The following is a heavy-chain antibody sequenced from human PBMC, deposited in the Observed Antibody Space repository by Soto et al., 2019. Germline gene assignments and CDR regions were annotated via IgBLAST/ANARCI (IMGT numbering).Heavy chain of an antibody. Sequence: QVQLQESGPGLVKPSETLSLTCTVSGGSISSYYWSWIRQPPGKGLEWIGYIYYSGSPNYNPSPTSRVTLPVDPSKNQFSLKLSSVTAAATAVYYCARRRDCSSTSCYDNWFDPWGQGTLVTVSS. CDR2: IYYSGSP. J-gene: IGHJ5*02. CDR3: ARRRDCSSTSCYDNWFDP. CDR1: GGSISSYY. D-gene: IGHD2-2*01. V-gene: IGHV4-59*08.